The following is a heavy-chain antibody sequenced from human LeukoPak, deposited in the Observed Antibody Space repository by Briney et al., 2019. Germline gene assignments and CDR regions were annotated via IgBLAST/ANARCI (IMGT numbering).Heavy chain of an antibody. D-gene: IGHD6-13*01. CDR3: ARGGGSSWYQEDY. Sequence: SETLSLTCTVSGGSISSGDYYWSWIRPPPGKGLEWIGYIYYSGSTYYNPSLKSRVTISVDTSKNQFSLKLSSVTAADTAVYYCARGGGSSWYQEDYWGQGTLVTVSS. J-gene: IGHJ4*02. V-gene: IGHV4-30-4*01. CDR2: IYYSGST. CDR1: GGSISSGDYY.